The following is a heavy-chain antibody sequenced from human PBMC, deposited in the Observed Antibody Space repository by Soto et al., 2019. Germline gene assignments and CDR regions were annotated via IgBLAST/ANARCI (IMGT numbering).Heavy chain of an antibody. CDR2: ISAYNGNT. CDR1: GYTFPSYG. V-gene: IGHV1-18*01. Sequence: ASVKVSCKASGYTFPSYGISWVRQAPGQGLEWMGWISAYNGNTNYAQKLQGRVTMTTDTSTSTAYMELRSLRSDDTVVYYCARSLVYPSRYFDLWGRGTLVTVSS. J-gene: IGHJ2*01. CDR3: ARSLVYPSRYFDL. D-gene: IGHD1-20*01.